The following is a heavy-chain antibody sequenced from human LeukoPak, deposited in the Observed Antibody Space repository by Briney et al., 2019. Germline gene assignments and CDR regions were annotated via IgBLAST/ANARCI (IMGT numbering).Heavy chain of an antibody. J-gene: IGHJ4*02. CDR2: INWNGGRT. CDR3: ARGLRLYSGYDFLRY. D-gene: IGHD5-12*01. CDR1: GFTFDDYG. V-gene: IGHV3-20*04. Sequence: GGSLRLSCAASGFTFDDYGMSWVRQAPGKGLEWVSDINWNGGRTGYADSVKGRFTISRDNAKKSLYLQMNSLRAEDTALYYCARGLRLYSGYDFLRYWGQGTLVTVSS.